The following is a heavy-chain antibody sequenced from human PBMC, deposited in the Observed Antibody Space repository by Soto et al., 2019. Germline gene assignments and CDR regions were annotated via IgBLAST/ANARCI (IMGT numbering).Heavy chain of an antibody. V-gene: IGHV3-9*01. CDR3: AKQAFGVVNNPLY. CDR1: GFTFDDYA. J-gene: IGHJ4*02. Sequence: EVQLVESGGGLVQPGRSLRLSCAASGFTFDDYAMHWVRQAPGKGLEWVSGISWNSGSTYYADSVKGRFTISRDNSKNTLYLQMNSLRAEDTAVYYCAKQAFGVVNNPLYWGQGTLVTVSS. CDR2: ISWNSGST. D-gene: IGHD3-3*01.